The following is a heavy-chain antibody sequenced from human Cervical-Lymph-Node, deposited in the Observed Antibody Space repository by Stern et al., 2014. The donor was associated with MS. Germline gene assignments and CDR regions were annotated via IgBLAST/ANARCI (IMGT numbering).Heavy chain of an antibody. CDR1: GYTFTIYY. CDR3: ARQNMVRGVTELDF. CDR2: IHPSTGST. Sequence: VQLVQSGTEVKKSGASVRISCTASGYTFTIYYLHWVRQAPGQGLEWLGIIHPSTGSTAYAQKFQDRVSMTNDTSTSTVYLEMSSLISEDTAVYYCARQNMVRGVTELDFWGQGTLVTVSS. J-gene: IGHJ4*02. D-gene: IGHD3-10*01. V-gene: IGHV1-46*01.